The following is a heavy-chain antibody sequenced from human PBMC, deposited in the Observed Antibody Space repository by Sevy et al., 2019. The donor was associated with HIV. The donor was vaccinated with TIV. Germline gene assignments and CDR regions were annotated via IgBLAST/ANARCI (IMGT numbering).Heavy chain of an antibody. D-gene: IGHD3-10*01. CDR1: GFTFSSYG. V-gene: IGHV3-30*18. CDR3: AKESYYYGSGSSRALYGMDV. CDR2: ISYDGSNK. Sequence: GGSLRLSCAASGFTFSSYGMHWVRQAPGKGLEWVAVISYDGSNKYYADSVKGRFTISRDNSKNTLYLQMNSLRAEDTAVYYWAKESYYYGSGSSRALYGMDVWGQGTTVTVSS. J-gene: IGHJ6*02.